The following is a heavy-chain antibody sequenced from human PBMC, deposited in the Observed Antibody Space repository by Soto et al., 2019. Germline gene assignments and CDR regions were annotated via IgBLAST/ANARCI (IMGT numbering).Heavy chain of an antibody. CDR1: GDSVSSNSAA. CDR3: ARGSDSSFDY. D-gene: IGHD2-21*02. V-gene: IGHV6-1*01. CDR2: TYYRSKWYN. J-gene: IGHJ4*02. Sequence: PSQTLSLTCAISGDSVSSNSAAWNWIRQSPARGLEWLGRTYYRSKWYNDYVVSMKSRISINPDTSKNQFSLQLNSVTPEDTAVYYCARGSDSSFDYWGQGSLVTVSS.